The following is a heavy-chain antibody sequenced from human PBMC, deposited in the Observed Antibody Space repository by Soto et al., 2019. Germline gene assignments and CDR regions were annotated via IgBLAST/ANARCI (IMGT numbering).Heavy chain of an antibody. J-gene: IGHJ4*02. CDR2: IIPIFGTA. Sequence: PVKVSCKASVGTISSYAISWVRKAPGQGLEWMGGIIPIFGTANYAQKFQGRVTITADESTSTAYMELSSLRSEDTAVYYCSRARFGMATITIYFDYWGQGTLVTVSS. D-gene: IGHD5-12*01. V-gene: IGHV1-69*13. CDR3: SRARFGMATITIYFDY. CDR1: VGTISSYA.